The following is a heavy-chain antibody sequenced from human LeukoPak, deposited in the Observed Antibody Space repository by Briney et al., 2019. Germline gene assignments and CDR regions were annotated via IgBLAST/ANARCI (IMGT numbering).Heavy chain of an antibody. J-gene: IGHJ4*02. CDR3: ARGSVVAATGGH. CDR2: INPSDGTT. V-gene: IGHV1-46*01. Sequence: ASVKVSCKASGYTFTGYYMHWVRQAPGQGLEWMGIINPSDGTTTYAQKFQGRVTMTSDTSTTTVYMELSSLTSEDTAVYYCARGSVVAATGGHWGQGTLVTVSS. D-gene: IGHD2-15*01. CDR1: GYTFTGYY.